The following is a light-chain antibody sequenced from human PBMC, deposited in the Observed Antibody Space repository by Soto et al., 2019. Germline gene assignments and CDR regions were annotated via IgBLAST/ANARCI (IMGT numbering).Light chain of an antibody. J-gene: IGLJ2*01. CDR1: SGHSSYI. Sequence: QSVLTQSSSASASLGSSVKLTCTLSSGHSSYIIAWHQQQPGKAPRFLMKLETGGSYNKGSGVPDRFSGSSSGADRYLTISNLQFEDEADYYCETWDSNIRVFGGGTKVTVL. V-gene: IGLV4-60*02. CDR2: LETGGSY. CDR3: ETWDSNIRV.